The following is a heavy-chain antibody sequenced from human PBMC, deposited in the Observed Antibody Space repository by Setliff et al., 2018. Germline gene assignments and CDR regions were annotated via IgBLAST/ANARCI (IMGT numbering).Heavy chain of an antibody. D-gene: IGHD3-22*01. CDR1: GGSISSSY. Sequence: SETLSLTCTVSGGSISSSYWSWIRQPPGKGLEWIGYIYSSGSTNYNPSLKSRVTISVDTSKNQFSLKLSSVTAADTAVYYCARAAKYDSSSYYGLWLDPWGQGTTVTVSS. CDR2: IYSSGST. CDR3: ARAAKYDSSSYYGLWLDP. J-gene: IGHJ6*02. V-gene: IGHV4-59*01.